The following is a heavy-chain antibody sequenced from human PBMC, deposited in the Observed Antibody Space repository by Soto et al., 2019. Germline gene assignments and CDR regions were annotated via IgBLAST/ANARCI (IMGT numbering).Heavy chain of an antibody. V-gene: IGHV1-69*13. CDR1: GGTFSSYA. Sequence: GASVKVSCKASGGTFSSYAISWVRQAPGQGLEWMGGIIPIFGTANYAQKFQGRVTITADESTSTAYMELSSLRSEDTAVYYCARVTGPHIVLRRHHYSMDFRGPGTTVTV. D-gene: IGHD2-8*01. CDR3: ARVTGPHIVLRRHHYSMDF. J-gene: IGHJ6*02. CDR2: IIPIFGTA.